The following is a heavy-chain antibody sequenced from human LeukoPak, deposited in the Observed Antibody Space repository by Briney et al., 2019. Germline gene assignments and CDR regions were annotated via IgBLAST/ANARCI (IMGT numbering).Heavy chain of an antibody. CDR2: IIPSGGST. D-gene: IGHD4-11*01. CDR1: GSTFTNYF. Sequence: ASVKVSCKASGSTFTNYFIHWVRQAPGQRLEWMGIIIPSGGSTSYAQKFQGTVTMTRHTSTNTVYMELSSLRSEDTVVYYWARDYSNARAFVYWGQGTLVTVSS. J-gene: IGHJ4*02. V-gene: IGHV1-46*01. CDR3: ARDYSNARAFVY.